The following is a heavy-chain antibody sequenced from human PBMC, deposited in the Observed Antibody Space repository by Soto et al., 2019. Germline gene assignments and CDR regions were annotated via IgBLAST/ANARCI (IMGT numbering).Heavy chain of an antibody. V-gene: IGHV3-20*04. CDR3: AKTRAIDLRISIAVAGDFDY. CDR2: INWNGGST. CDR1: GFTFDDYG. D-gene: IGHD6-19*01. Sequence: EVQLVESGGGVVRPGGSLRLSCAASGFTFDDYGMSWVRQAPGKGLEWVSGINWNGGSTGYAVSVKGRFTISRDNGKNSLYLQMNSLRAEDTALYYCAKTRAIDLRISIAVAGDFDYWGQGTLVTVSS. J-gene: IGHJ4*02.